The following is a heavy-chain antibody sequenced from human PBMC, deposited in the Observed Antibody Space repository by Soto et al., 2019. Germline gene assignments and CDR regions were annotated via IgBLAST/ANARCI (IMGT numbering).Heavy chain of an antibody. V-gene: IGHV4-39*01. J-gene: IGHJ4*02. CDR1: GGSISSSSYY. CDR3: ARRGGHTYGSSWYYFDY. D-gene: IGHD6-13*01. Sequence: SSETLSLTCTVSGGSISSSSYYWGWIRQPPGKGLEWIGSIYYSGSTYYNPSLKSRVTISVDTSKNQFSLKLSSVTAADTAVYYCARRGGHTYGSSWYYFDYWGQGTLVTVSS. CDR2: IYYSGST.